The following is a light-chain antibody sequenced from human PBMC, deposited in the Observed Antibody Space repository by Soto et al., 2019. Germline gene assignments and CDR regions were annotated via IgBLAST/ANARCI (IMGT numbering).Light chain of an antibody. J-gene: IGLJ1*01. CDR3: FSYVSSSTFSYV. CDR2: EGS. V-gene: IGLV2-23*03. CDR1: SSDVGSYNV. Sequence: QSALTQPASVSGSPGQSITISCTGTSSDVGSYNVVSWYQQHPGRAPKLMIYEGSKRPLGVSDRFSGSESGNTASLTISGLQAEDEADYYCFSYVSSSTFSYVFATGTKVTVL.